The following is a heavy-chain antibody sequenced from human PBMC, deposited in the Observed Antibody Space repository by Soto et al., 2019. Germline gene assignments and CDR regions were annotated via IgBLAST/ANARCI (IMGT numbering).Heavy chain of an antibody. J-gene: IGHJ6*02. CDR1: GFTFSSYW. Sequence: EVQLVESGGALVQPGGSLRLSCAASGFTFSSYWMHWARQTPGKGLVWVSRIDSDGSSTTYADSVKGRFTISRDNAKNTLYLQMNSLRADDTGVYYCATGRTYYYYGMDVWGQGTTVTVSS. CDR2: IDSDGSST. V-gene: IGHV3-74*03. CDR3: ATGRTYYYYGMDV.